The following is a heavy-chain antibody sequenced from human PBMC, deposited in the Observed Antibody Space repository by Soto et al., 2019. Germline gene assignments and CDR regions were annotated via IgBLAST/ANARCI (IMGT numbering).Heavy chain of an antibody. CDR2: IYYSGST. CDR3: ARDFAVGTGFDY. D-gene: IGHD2-21*02. V-gene: IGHV4-59*01. CDR1: GGSISSYY. Sequence: LSLTCTVSGGSISSYYWSWIRQPPGKGLEWIGYIYYSGSTNYNPSLKSRVTISVDTSKNQFSLKLSSVTAADTAVYYCARDFAVGTGFDYWGQGTLVTVSS. J-gene: IGHJ4*02.